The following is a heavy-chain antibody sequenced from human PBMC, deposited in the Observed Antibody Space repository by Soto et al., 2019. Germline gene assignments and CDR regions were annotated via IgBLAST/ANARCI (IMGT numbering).Heavy chain of an antibody. D-gene: IGHD3-22*01. J-gene: IGHJ4*02. V-gene: IGHV3-64*01. CDR2: ISSNGGST. CDR1: GFTFSSYA. Sequence: GGSLRLSCAASGFTFSSYAMHWVRQAPGKGLEYVSAISSNGGSTYYANSVKGRFTISRANSKNTLYLQMGSLRAEDMAVYYCARVRYYYDSSGYYLDYWGQGTLVTVSS. CDR3: ARVRYYYDSSGYYLDY.